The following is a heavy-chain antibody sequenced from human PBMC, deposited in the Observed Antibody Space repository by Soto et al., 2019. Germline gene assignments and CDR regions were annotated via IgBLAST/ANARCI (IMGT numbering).Heavy chain of an antibody. D-gene: IGHD5-12*01. J-gene: IGHJ4*02. V-gene: IGHV1-3*01. CDR2: INAANGDT. CDR1: GYTFTSYG. Sequence: ASVKVSCKASGYTFTSYGIHWVRQAPGQRLEWMGWINAANGDTKYSPKFQGRVTITRDTSASTAYMELGSLRSDDTAVYYCAREVMATDDFDYWGQGTLVTVSS. CDR3: AREVMATDDFDY.